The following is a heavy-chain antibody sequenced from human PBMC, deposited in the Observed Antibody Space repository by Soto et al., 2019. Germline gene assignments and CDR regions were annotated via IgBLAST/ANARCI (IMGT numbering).Heavy chain of an antibody. D-gene: IGHD3-10*01. CDR1: GFTFNSYN. CDR2: ISTSSSYI. V-gene: IGHV3-21*01. J-gene: IGHJ6*03. CDR3: ARAPTITMVSYFYYYYMDV. Sequence: GGSLRLSCAASGFTFNSYNMNWVRQAPGKGLEWVSSISTSSSYIYYGDSVKGRFTISRDNAKNSLYLQVNSLRAEETAVYYCARAPTITMVSYFYYYYMDVWGKGTTVTVSS.